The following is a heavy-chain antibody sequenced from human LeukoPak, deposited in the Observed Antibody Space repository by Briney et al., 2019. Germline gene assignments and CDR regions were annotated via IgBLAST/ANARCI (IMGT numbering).Heavy chain of an antibody. CDR3: QSRYLEWLLEY. CDR2: IYSSGSA. V-gene: IGHV4-39*01. Sequence: SETLSLTCTVSGGSINSNNYYWGWIRQPPGKGLEWIGSIYSSGSAYYNPSLKSRVTISVDTSKNQFSLRLSSVTAADAAVYYCQSRYLEWLLEYWGQGTLVTVSS. J-gene: IGHJ4*02. CDR1: GGSINSNNYY. D-gene: IGHD3-3*01.